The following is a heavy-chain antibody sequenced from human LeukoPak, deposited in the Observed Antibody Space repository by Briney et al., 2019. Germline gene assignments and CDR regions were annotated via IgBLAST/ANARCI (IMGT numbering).Heavy chain of an antibody. D-gene: IGHD4-11*01. J-gene: IGHJ3*02. CDR1: RDSVSRNNAV. CDR2: TYYRSRWHY. Sequence: SQTLSLTCAISRDSVSRNNAVWNWIRQSPSRGLEWLGRTYYRSRWHYDYAESLKSRITINPDTSKNQFSLQLHSVTSEDTAIYYCTSVATTGYDAFDIWGQGTMVTVSS. V-gene: IGHV6-1*01. CDR3: TSVATTGYDAFDI.